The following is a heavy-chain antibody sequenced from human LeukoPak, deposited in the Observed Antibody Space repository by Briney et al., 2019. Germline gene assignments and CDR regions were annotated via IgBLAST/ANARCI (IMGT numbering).Heavy chain of an antibody. CDR2: IYYSGST. CDR3: ARDSYGSGSSYNDYYYYMDV. V-gene: IGHV4-38-2*02. CDR1: GYSISSGYY. J-gene: IGHJ6*03. D-gene: IGHD3-10*01. Sequence: SETLSLTCTVSGYSISSGYYWGWIRQPPGKGLEWIGYIYYSGSTNYNPSLKSRVTISVDTSKNQFSLKLSSVTPADTAVYYCARDSYGSGSSYNDYYYYMDVWGKGTTVTIS.